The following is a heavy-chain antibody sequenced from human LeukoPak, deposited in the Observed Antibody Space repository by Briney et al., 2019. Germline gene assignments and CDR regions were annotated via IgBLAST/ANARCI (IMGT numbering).Heavy chain of an antibody. V-gene: IGHV3-48*03. CDR2: ISTGGSLI. CDR1: GFSFSTYE. D-gene: IGHD3-22*01. J-gene: IGHJ4*02. CDR3: ARDDYYDNSGYCDY. Sequence: GGSLRLSCAASGFSFSTYEMNWVRQAPGKGLEWISYISTGGSLIYYADSVKGRFTISRDNAKNSLYLQINSLRAEDTAVYYCARDDYYDNSGYCDYWGQGTLVTVSS.